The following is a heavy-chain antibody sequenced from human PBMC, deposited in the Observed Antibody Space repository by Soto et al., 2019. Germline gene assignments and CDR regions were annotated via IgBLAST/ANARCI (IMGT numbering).Heavy chain of an antibody. Sequence: PGGSLRLSCAASGFNVGDNYMTWIRQAPGKGLEWLSYSSSSGAYTNYADSVKGRFTISRDNAKNSLYLQMDSLRAEDTAVYFCVRSSGRRHVFTFDYGLDVWGQGTTVTVSS. V-gene: IGHV3-11*06. CDR1: GFNVGDNY. CDR2: SSSSGAYT. CDR3: VRSSGRRHVFTFDYGLDV. D-gene: IGHD3-16*01. J-gene: IGHJ6*02.